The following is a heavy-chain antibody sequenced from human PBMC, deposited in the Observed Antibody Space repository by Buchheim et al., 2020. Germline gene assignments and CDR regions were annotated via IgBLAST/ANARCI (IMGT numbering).Heavy chain of an antibody. D-gene: IGHD2/OR15-2a*01. CDR3: ARDECRASACYSRAYYYFDF. CDR1: GYTFTSYN. Sequence: QVHLVQSGAEVKKPGARVKVSCTASGYTFTSYNVHWVRQAPGQGLEWMGIINPGGDSASYAQKFQGRLTMTRDTSTSTVYMELSNLRSEDTAVYYCARDECRASACYSRAYYYFDFWGQGTL. J-gene: IGHJ4*02. CDR2: INPGGDSA. V-gene: IGHV1-46*01.